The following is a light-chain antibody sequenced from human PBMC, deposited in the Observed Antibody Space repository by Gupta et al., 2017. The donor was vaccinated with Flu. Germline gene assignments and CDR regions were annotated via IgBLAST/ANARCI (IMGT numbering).Light chain of an antibody. Sequence: DIVMTQFPLPLPVTPGEPDSISCRSSQSLLHSNGYNYLDWYLQKPGQSPQLLIYLGSNRASGVPDRFSGSGSGTDCTLKISRVEAEDVGVYYCMQALQTLWTFGQGTKVEIK. V-gene: IGKV2-28*01. CDR2: LGS. CDR1: QSLLHSNGYNY. CDR3: MQALQTLWT. J-gene: IGKJ1*01.